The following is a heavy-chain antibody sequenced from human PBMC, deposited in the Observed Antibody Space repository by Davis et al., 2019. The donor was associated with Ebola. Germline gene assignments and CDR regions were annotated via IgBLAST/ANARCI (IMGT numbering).Heavy chain of an antibody. CDR3: ARPGDDMAMGG. CDR1: GYSFIRYW. J-gene: IGHJ4*02. V-gene: IGHV5-51*01. CDR2: IFPGGSES. Sequence: GESLKISCQASGYSFIRYWLGRVRQRPGKGLEWMGAIFPGGSESRYSPSLQGQVTISADKSITTAYLQWSSLKASDTAMYYCARPGDDMAMGGWGQGTLVTVSS. D-gene: IGHD7-27*01.